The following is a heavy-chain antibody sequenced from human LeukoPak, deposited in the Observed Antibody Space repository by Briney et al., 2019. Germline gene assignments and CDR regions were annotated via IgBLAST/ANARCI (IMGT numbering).Heavy chain of an antibody. V-gene: IGHV3-30*03. J-gene: IGHJ5*02. CDR3: ARDTADSSGYYGRFDP. Sequence: PGRSLRLSCAASGFTFSSYGMRWVRQAPGKGLEWVAVISYDGSNKYYADSVKGRFTISRDNSKNTLYLQMNSLRAEDTAVYYCARDTADSSGYYGRFDPWGQGTLVTVSS. D-gene: IGHD3-22*01. CDR2: ISYDGSNK. CDR1: GFTFSSYG.